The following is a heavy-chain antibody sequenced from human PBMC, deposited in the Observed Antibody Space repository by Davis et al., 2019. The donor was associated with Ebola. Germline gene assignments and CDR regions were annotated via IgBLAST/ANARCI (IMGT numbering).Heavy chain of an antibody. Sequence: GGSLRLSCAASGFTFSDYYMSWIRQAPGKGLEWVSYISSSSSYTNYADSVKGRFTISRDNAKNSLYLQMNSLRAEDTAMYYCASPFWSGYLFGMDVWGQGTTVTVSS. CDR3: ASPFWSGYLFGMDV. D-gene: IGHD3-3*01. CDR2: ISSSSSYT. CDR1: GFTFSDYY. V-gene: IGHV3-11*06. J-gene: IGHJ6*02.